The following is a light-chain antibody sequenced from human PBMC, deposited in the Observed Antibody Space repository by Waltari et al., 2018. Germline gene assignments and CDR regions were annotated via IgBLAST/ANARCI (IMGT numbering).Light chain of an antibody. Sequence: QSALTQPASVSGSPGQAVTISCTATSGDFGDFKDVTWYQQHPGKAPKLMIYDLTTRLSGVSDRFSGSKSDNTATLTISGLQAEDEADYYCCSYTTGRVVVFGGGTKVTVL. V-gene: IGLV2-14*03. CDR1: SGDFGDFKD. J-gene: IGLJ2*01. CDR3: CSYTTGRVVV. CDR2: DLT.